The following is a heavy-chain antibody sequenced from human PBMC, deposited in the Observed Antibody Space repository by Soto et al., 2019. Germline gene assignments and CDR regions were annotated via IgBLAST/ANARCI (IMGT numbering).Heavy chain of an antibody. Sequence: GGSLRLSCAASGFTFSSYDMHWVRQATGKGLEWVSAIGTAGDTYYPGSVKGRFTISRENAKNSLYLQMNSLRAGDTAVYYCARVGRIAAAGATTEKNYYYYYGMDVWGQGTTVTVSS. J-gene: IGHJ6*02. CDR2: IGTAGDT. CDR1: GFTFSSYD. CDR3: ARVGRIAAAGATTEKNYYYYYGMDV. D-gene: IGHD6-13*01. V-gene: IGHV3-13*04.